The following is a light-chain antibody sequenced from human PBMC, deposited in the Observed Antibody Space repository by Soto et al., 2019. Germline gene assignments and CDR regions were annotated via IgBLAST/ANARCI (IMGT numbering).Light chain of an antibody. J-gene: IGKJ1*01. Sequence: EIVMTQSPATLSVSPGDRATLSCRAGQPLNNNVAWYQHKPGQAPRLLIYGASTRATGISARFSGSGSGTEFTLTISSLQSEDFATYCCQQYKSYWTFGQGTKVDIK. CDR1: QPLNNN. V-gene: IGKV3-15*01. CDR2: GAS. CDR3: QQYKSYWT.